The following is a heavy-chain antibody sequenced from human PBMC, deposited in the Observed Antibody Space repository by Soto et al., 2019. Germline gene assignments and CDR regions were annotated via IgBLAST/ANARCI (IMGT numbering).Heavy chain of an antibody. CDR2: IIPIFGTA. J-gene: IGHJ6*02. CDR3: ARGLLSYYGSGGSDPTNGMDV. CDR1: GGTFSSYR. D-gene: IGHD3-10*01. Sequence: SVKVSCKASGGTFSSYRINWVRQAPGQGLEWMGGIIPIFGTANYAQKFQGRVTITADESTSTAYMELSSLRSEDTAVYYCARGLLSYYGSGGSDPTNGMDVWGQGTTVTVS. V-gene: IGHV1-69*13.